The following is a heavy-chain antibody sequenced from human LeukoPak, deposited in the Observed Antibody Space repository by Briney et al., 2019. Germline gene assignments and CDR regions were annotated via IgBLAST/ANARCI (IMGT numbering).Heavy chain of an antibody. D-gene: IGHD2-21*02. Sequence: ASVKVSCKVSGYTLTELSLHWVRQAPGKGLEWMGRFDPEDGETIYARRFQGRVTMTEDTSTDTAYMELSSLRSEDTAVYFCARRHCGGDCHSSFYYYYGLDVWGQGTTVTVSS. CDR2: FDPEDGET. CDR3: ARRHCGGDCHSSFYYYYGLDV. J-gene: IGHJ6*02. V-gene: IGHV1-24*01. CDR1: GYTLTELS.